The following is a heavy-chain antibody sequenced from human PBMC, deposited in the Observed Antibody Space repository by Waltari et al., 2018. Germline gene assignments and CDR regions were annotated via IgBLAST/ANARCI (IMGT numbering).Heavy chain of an antibody. Sequence: QLQLQESGPGLVKPSETLSLTCSVHGGSITSNTHYWGWIRQPPGQGLEWIGTISYNGATYSSLSLKSRVTISRDTSKNQLSLKLGSVTAADTGVYYCATYIGASVGTAAFDVWGQGTMVTVSS. CDR1: GGSITSNTHY. D-gene: IGHD5-12*01. J-gene: IGHJ3*01. CDR2: ISYNGAT. V-gene: IGHV4-39*01. CDR3: ATYIGASVGTAAFDV.